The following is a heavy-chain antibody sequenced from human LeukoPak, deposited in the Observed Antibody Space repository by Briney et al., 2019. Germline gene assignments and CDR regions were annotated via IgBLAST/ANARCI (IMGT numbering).Heavy chain of an antibody. V-gene: IGHV3-30-3*02. J-gene: IGHJ6*02. CDR2: ISYDGSNK. Sequence: GGSLRLSCAASGFTFSSYAMHWVRPAPGRGLEWVAVISYDGSNKYYAASVKGRFTISRDNSKNTLYLQMNSLRAEDTAVYYCAKSEGYYFYYGMDVWGRGTTVTVSS. CDR1: GFTFSSYA. CDR3: AKSEGYYFYYGMDV.